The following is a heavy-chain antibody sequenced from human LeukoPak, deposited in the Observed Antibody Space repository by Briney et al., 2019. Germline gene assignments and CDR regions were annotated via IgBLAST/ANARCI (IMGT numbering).Heavy chain of an antibody. CDR1: GFTFSSDA. Sequence: PGGSLRLSCAASGFTFSSDAMSWVRQAPGKGLEWVSAISGSGGSTYYADSVKGRFTISRDNSKNTLYLQMNSLRAEDTAVYYCAKAAYGSESYYDPFDYWGQGTLVTVSS. V-gene: IGHV3-23*01. CDR3: AKAAYGSESYYDPFDY. CDR2: ISGSGGST. J-gene: IGHJ4*02. D-gene: IGHD3-10*01.